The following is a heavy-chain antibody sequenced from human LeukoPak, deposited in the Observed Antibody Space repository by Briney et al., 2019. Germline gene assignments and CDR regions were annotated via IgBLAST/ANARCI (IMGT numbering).Heavy chain of an antibody. J-gene: IGHJ2*01. CDR3: ARAYYYGSGSYPPPWYFDL. D-gene: IGHD3-10*01. V-gene: IGHV3-30-3*01. Sequence: PGGSLRLSCAASGFTFSSYAMHWVRQAPAKGLEWVAVISYDGSNKYYADSVKGRFTISRDNSKNTLYLQMNSLRAEDTAVYYCARAYYYGSGSYPPPWYFDLWGRGTLVTVSS. CDR1: GFTFSSYA. CDR2: ISYDGSNK.